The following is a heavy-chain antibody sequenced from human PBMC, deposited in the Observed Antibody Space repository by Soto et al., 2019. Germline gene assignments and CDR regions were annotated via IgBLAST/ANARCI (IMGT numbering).Heavy chain of an antibody. V-gene: IGHV3-74*01. Sequence: GGSLRLSCAASGFTFSSYWMYWVRQAPGKGLVCVSRIKTDGSITSYADSVKGRFTVSRDNASGMLYLQQTSLRAEATPAYYCAKDMNSVTEYCGQGRLVTVSS. CDR3: AKDMNSVTEY. CDR1: GFTFSSYW. J-gene: IGHJ4*02. CDR2: IKTDGSIT. D-gene: IGHD1-7*01.